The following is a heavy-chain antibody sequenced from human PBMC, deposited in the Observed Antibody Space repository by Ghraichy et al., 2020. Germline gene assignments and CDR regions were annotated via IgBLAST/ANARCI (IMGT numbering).Heavy chain of an antibody. Sequence: SETLSLTCTVSGGSIRSYYWSWIRQPPGKELEWLGHLYYTGSTNYNPSLKSRVTWSVDTSKNQFFLKLTSVTAADTAMYYCARDSSGSRIFDYWGQGTLVTVSS. V-gene: IGHV4-59*01. D-gene: IGHD5-18*01. CDR2: LYYTGST. CDR3: ARDSSGSRIFDY. J-gene: IGHJ4*02. CDR1: GGSIRSYY.